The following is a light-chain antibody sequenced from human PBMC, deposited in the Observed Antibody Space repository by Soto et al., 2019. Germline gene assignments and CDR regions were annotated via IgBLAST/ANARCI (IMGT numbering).Light chain of an antibody. J-gene: IGLJ1*01. CDR2: KIN. V-gene: IGLV2-8*01. CDR3: SSAGSNNFPYV. Sequence: QSALTQPPSASGSPGQSVTISCPGTSSNVGAYDYVCLYQQHPGKAPKLMIYKINKRPSGVPDRFAGSKSGNTASLTVSGIQAEDEADYYCSSAGSNNFPYVFGTGTKVTVL. CDR1: SSNVGAYDY.